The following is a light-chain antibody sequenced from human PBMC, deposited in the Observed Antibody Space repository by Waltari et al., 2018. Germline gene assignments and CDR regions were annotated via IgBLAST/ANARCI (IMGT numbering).Light chain of an antibody. CDR1: SSDVGNYNL. V-gene: IGLV2-23*02. Sequence: QSALTQPASVSGSPGQSITISYTGTSSDVGNYNLVSWYQQYPGKAPKLVIYEVVKRPPSVSSRFSGSKSGSTASLTISGLQPEDEGNYYCTSYAGRSTLIFGGGT. CDR3: TSYAGRSTLI. J-gene: IGLJ2*01. CDR2: EVV.